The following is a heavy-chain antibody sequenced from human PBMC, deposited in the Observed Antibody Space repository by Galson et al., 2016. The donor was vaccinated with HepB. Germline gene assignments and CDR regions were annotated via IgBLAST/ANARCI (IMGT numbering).Heavy chain of an antibody. CDR2: IKTDGSIT. Sequence: SLRLSCAASGFTLSNYWMYWVRQAPGKGLVWVSRIKTDGSITGSAASVKGRFTISRANGKKTMYLQMNSLRAEDTALYYCARGRRGAISDFFDSWGQGTLVTVSS. CDR1: GFTLSNYW. CDR3: ARGRRGAISDFFDS. D-gene: IGHD3-10*01. J-gene: IGHJ4*02. V-gene: IGHV3-74*01.